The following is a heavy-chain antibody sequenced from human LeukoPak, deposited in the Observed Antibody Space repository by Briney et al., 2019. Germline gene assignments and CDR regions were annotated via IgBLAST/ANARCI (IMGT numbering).Heavy chain of an antibody. Sequence: SETLSLTCAVHGGSFSGYYWSWIRQPPGKGLEWIGEINDSRSTNYNPSLKSRVTISVDTSKNQFSLKLSSVTAADTAVYYCARGLIADTAMADDAFDIWGQGTMVTVSS. CDR2: INDSRST. V-gene: IGHV4-34*01. J-gene: IGHJ3*02. CDR1: GGSFSGYY. D-gene: IGHD5-18*01. CDR3: ARGLIADTAMADDAFDI.